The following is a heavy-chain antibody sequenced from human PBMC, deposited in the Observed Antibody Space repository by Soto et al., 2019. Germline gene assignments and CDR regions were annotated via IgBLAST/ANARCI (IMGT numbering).Heavy chain of an antibody. D-gene: IGHD3-10*01. V-gene: IGHV3-30-3*01. J-gene: IGHJ4*02. Sequence: GGSLRLSCAASGFTFSSYAMHWVRQAPGKGLEWVAVISYDGSNKYYADSVKGRFTISRDNSKNTLYLQMNSLRAEDTAVYYCAGLWAFDYWGQGTLVTVSS. CDR2: ISYDGSNK. CDR3: AGLWAFDY. CDR1: GFTFSSYA.